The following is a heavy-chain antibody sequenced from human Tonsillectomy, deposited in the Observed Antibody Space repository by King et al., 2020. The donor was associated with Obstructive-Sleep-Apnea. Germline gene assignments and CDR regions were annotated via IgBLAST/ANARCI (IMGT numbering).Heavy chain of an antibody. CDR2: IGTAGDA. V-gene: IGHV3-13*01. CDR3: ARGRAHLWFDY. CDR1: GFTFSNYD. D-gene: IGHD5-18*01. J-gene: IGHJ4*02. Sequence: EVQLVESGGALVQPGGSLRLSCAASGFTFSNYDMHWVRQVASKSLEWVSAIGTAGDAYYPDSVEGRFTISREDAKNSLYLQMSSLRAGDTAVYYCARGRAHLWFDYWGQGTLVTVSS.